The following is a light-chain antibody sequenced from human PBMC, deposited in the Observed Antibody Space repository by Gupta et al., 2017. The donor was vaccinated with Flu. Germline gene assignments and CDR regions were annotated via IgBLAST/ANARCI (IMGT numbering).Light chain of an antibody. J-gene: IGLJ2*01. Sequence: SSSNVGSNTVNWYQQLPGTAPKLLIYSDNQRPSGVPDRFSGSKSGTSASLAISRLQSEDEADYYCVAWDDSLNGLVFGGGTKVTVL. CDR2: SDN. V-gene: IGLV1-44*01. CDR1: SSNVGSNT. CDR3: VAWDDSLNGLV.